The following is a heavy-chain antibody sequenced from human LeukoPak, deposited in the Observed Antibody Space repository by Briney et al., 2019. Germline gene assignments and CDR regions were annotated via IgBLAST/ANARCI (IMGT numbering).Heavy chain of an antibody. CDR1: GFTFSRYW. CDR2: IGLTDTTI. D-gene: IGHD7-27*01. CDR3: ARLKLGYWYFDL. Sequence: GGSLRLSCVASGFTFSRYWMSWIRQVPGKGLEWVSYIGLTDTTIYYADSLKGRFAISRDNAKNSLYLHMHSLRAEDTAIYYCARLKLGYWYFDLWGRGTLLTVSS. J-gene: IGHJ2*01. V-gene: IGHV3-11*01.